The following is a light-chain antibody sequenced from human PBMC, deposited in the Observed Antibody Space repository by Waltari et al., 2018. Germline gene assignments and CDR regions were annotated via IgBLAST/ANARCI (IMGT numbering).Light chain of an antibody. Sequence: ELVLTQSPGTLSLSPGERATLSCRASQSVSRSFLAWFQQKPGQAPRLLLYGSCSRATGCPDRFSGSGSGTEFSLAVNTLDPEDSAVYYCQQYSTSPELTFGGGTKVEIK. V-gene: IGKV3-20*01. CDR3: QQYSTSPELT. J-gene: IGKJ4*01. CDR2: GSC. CDR1: QSVSRSF.